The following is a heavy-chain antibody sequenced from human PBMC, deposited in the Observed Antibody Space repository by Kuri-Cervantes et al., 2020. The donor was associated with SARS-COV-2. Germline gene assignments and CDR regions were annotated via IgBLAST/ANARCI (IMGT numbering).Heavy chain of an antibody. J-gene: IGHJ4*02. CDR2: ISSSSSYI. CDR3: ARIGVRIDY. Sequence: GGSLRLSCAASGFTFSNAWMTWVRQAPGKGLEWVSSISSSSSYIYYADSVKGRFTISRDNAKNTLYLQMNSLRAEDTAVYYCARIGVRIDYWGQGTLVTVSS. D-gene: IGHD3-3*01. CDR1: GFTFSNAW. V-gene: IGHV3-21*01.